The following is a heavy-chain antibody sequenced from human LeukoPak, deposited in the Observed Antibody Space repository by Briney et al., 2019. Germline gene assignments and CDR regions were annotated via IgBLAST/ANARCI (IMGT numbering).Heavy chain of an antibody. J-gene: IGHJ6*03. CDR3: AKRRGLELTYYYHMDV. Sequence: GGSLRLSCAASGFTFSSYGMTWVRQAPGKGLEWVSYISSSGSTIYYADSVKGRFTISRDNAKNSLYLQMNSLRADDTAVYYCAKRRGLELTYYYHMDVWGKGTTVTVSS. CDR2: ISSSGSTI. CDR1: GFTFSSYG. V-gene: IGHV3-48*04. D-gene: IGHD1-7*01.